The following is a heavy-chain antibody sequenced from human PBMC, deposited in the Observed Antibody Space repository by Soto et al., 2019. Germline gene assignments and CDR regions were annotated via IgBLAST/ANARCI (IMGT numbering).Heavy chain of an antibody. CDR2: IYYTGST. CDR1: GGSIGSYY. D-gene: IGHD6-19*01. V-gene: IGHV4-59*01. J-gene: IGHJ4*02. CDR3: ARFSAGTFDY. Sequence: SETLSLTCTVSGGSIGSYYWSWIRQPPGRGLEWIGYIYYTGSTNYNPSIKSRVTISVDTSKNQFSLKMSSVTAADTAVFYCARFSAGTFDYWGQGTLVTVSS.